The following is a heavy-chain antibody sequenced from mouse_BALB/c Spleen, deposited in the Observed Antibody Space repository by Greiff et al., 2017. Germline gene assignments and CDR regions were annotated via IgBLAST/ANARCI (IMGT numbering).Heavy chain of an antibody. J-gene: IGHJ3*01. D-gene: IGHD2-4*01. Sequence: VQLQQSGAELVRSGASVKLSCTASGFNIKDYYMHWVKQRPEQGLEWIGCIDPENGDTEYAPKFQGKATMTADTSSNTAYLQLSSLTSEDTAVYYCNGYDYDARNWFAYWGQGTLVTVSA. CDR1: GFNIKDYY. CDR2: IDPENGDT. CDR3: NGYDYDARNWFAY. V-gene: IGHV14-4*02.